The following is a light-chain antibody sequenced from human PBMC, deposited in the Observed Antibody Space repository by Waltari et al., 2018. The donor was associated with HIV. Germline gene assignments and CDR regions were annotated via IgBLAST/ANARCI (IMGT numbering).Light chain of an antibody. J-gene: IGKJ2*03. Sequence: DIQMTQSPSSLSASVGDRVTITCQASHYIDNYLSWYQQKPGKAPKLLIYDESKLETGVSSRFSGSGYGTEFSFTISGLQPEDIATYYCQQYENLPYSFGQGTKLEI. CDR3: QQYENLPYS. CDR1: HYIDNY. V-gene: IGKV1-33*01. CDR2: DES.